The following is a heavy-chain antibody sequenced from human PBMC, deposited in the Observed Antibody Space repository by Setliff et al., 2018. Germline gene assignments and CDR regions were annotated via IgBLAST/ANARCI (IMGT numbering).Heavy chain of an antibody. D-gene: IGHD1-1*01. Sequence: PSEPLSLTCTVSDVSISGYYWSWIRQPPGKGLEWIGYIHSSGGSNYNPSLKSRVTISLDTSKNHFSLKLDSVTAADTALYYCARDVWGAGTGWFDPWGLGTLVTVSS. J-gene: IGHJ5*02. CDR2: IHSSGGS. CDR1: DVSISGYY. CDR3: ARDVWGAGTGWFDP. V-gene: IGHV4-4*08.